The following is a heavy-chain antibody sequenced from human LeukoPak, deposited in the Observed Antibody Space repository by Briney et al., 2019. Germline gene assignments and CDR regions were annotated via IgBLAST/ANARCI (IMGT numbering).Heavy chain of an antibody. CDR2: INHSGST. J-gene: IGHJ4*02. CDR3: ARSSYYYGSGSYFD. V-gene: IGHV4-39*07. D-gene: IGHD3-10*01. Sequence: SETLSLTCTVSGGSISSSSYYWSWIRQPPGKGLEWIGEINHSGSTNYNPSLKSRVTISVDTSKNQFSLKLSSVTAADTAVYYCARSSYYYGSGSYFDWGQGTLVTVSS. CDR1: GGSISSSSYY.